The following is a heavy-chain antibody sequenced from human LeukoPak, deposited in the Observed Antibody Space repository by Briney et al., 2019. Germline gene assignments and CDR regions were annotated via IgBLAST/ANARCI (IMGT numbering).Heavy chain of an antibody. Sequence: PGGSLRLSCTASGFTFGDYAMSWFRQAPGKGLEWVGFIRSKAYGGTTEYAASVKGRLTISRDDSKSIAYLQMNSLKTEDTAVYYCTRDRGMITFGGVHTGDYWGQGTLVTVSS. CDR1: GFTFGDYA. D-gene: IGHD3-16*01. CDR3: TRDRGMITFGGVHTGDY. V-gene: IGHV3-49*03. J-gene: IGHJ4*02. CDR2: IRSKAYGGTT.